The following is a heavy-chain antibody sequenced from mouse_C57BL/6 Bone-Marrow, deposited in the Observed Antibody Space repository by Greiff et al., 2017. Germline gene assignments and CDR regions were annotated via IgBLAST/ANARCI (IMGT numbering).Heavy chain of an antibody. J-gene: IGHJ3*01. V-gene: IGHV1-15*01. CDR1: GYTFTDYE. CDR2: IDPETGGT. Sequence: QVHVKQSGAELVRPGASVTLSCKASGYTFTDYEMHWVKQTPVHGLEWIGAIDPETGGTAYNQKFKGKAILTADKSSSTAYMELRSLTSEDSAVYYCGLGAYWGQGTLVTVSA. D-gene: IGHD2-10*02. CDR3: GLGAY.